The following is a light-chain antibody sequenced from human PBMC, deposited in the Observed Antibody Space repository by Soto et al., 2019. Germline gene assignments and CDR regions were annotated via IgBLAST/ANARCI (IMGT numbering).Light chain of an antibody. CDR3: SSYAGNNNLRV. V-gene: IGLV2-8*01. Sequence: QAVVTQPPSASGSPGQSVTISCTGTSSDVGGYNYVSWYQQHPGKAPKLMIYEVIKRPSGVPDRFSGSKSGNTASLTVTGLQAEDEADYYCSSYAGNNNLRVFGGGTQLTVL. J-gene: IGLJ2*01. CDR2: EVI. CDR1: SSDVGGYNY.